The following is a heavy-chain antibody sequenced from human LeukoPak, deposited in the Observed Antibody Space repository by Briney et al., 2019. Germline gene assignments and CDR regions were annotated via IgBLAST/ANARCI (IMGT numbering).Heavy chain of an antibody. CDR3: ARESWGNYDRSGYPDY. CDR2: INPNSGGT. Sequence: ASVKVSCKASGYTFTGYYMHWVRQAPGQGLEWMGWINPNSGGTNYAQKFQGRVTMTRDTSISTAYMELSRLRSDDTAVYYCARESWGNYDRSGYPDYWGQGTLVTVSS. V-gene: IGHV1-2*02. D-gene: IGHD3-22*01. CDR1: GYTFTGYY. J-gene: IGHJ4*02.